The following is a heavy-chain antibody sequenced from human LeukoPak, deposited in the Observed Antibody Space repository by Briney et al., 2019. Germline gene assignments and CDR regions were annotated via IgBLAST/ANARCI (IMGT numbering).Heavy chain of an antibody. CDR3: ARRTHYEDCFGY. Sequence: PSETLSLTCTVSGGSISSSSYYWGWIRQPPGKGLEWIGSIYYSGSTYYNPSLKSRVTISVDTSKNQFSLKLSSVTAADTAVYYCARRTHYEDCFGYWGQGTLVTVSS. CDR1: GGSISSSSYY. V-gene: IGHV4-39*01. CDR2: IYYSGST. D-gene: IGHD3-22*01. J-gene: IGHJ4*02.